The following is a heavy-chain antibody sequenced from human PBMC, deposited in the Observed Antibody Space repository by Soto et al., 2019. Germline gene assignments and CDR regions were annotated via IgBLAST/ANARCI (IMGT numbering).Heavy chain of an antibody. D-gene: IGHD1-26*01. Sequence: QVQLVQSGAEVKKPGSSVKVSCTASGGTFSKYAINWVRQAPGRGLEWMGGINTIFGTAAYAQKFQGRVTITADKSTTTAYMEVSSVKSDDTAVYYCARGWETVGATTAFAYWGQGTLVTVSS. CDR2: INTIFGTA. J-gene: IGHJ4*02. CDR3: ARGWETVGATTAFAY. V-gene: IGHV1-69*06. CDR1: GGTFSKYA.